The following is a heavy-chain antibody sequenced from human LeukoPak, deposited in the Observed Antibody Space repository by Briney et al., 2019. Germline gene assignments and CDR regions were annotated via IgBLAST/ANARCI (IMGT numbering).Heavy chain of an antibody. CDR3: ARVQVYGSDFAPFDY. D-gene: IGHD3-10*01. Sequence: SGTLSLTCAVSGGSISSSNWWSWVRQPPGKGLEWIGEIYHSGSTNYNPSLKSRVTISVDKSKNQFSLKLSSVTAADTAVYYCARVQVYGSDFAPFDYWGQGTLVTVSS. V-gene: IGHV4-4*02. J-gene: IGHJ4*02. CDR2: IYHSGST. CDR1: GGSISSSNW.